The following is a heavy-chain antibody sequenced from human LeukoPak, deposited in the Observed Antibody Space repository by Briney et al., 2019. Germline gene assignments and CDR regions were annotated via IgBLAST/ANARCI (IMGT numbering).Heavy chain of an antibody. V-gene: IGHV3-7*01. CDR2: VRRDGSET. J-gene: IGHJ3*01. Sequence: PGGSLRLSCAASGFSFSTYWMSWVRQAPGKGLEWVANVRRDGSETHYVDSVKGRFTISRDNAKNSLYLRLNSLGAEDTAVYYCARDRNHYDSSAYYDVFDVWGQGTVVTVSS. D-gene: IGHD3-22*01. CDR3: ARDRNHYDSSAYYDVFDV. CDR1: GFSFSTYW.